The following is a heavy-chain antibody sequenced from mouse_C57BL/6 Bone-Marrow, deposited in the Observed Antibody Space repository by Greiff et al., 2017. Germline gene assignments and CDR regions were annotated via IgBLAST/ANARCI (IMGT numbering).Heavy chain of an antibody. CDR3: GRSIYYGSSYDYAMDY. CDR1: GFTFSDYG. Sequence: EVKVVESGGGLVKPGGSLKLSCAASGFTFSDYGMHWVRQAPEKGLEWVAYISSGSSTIYYADSVKGRFPISRDNAKNTLFLQMTSLRSEDTAMYYCGRSIYYGSSYDYAMDYWGQGTSVTVSS. V-gene: IGHV5-17*01. D-gene: IGHD1-1*01. CDR2: ISSGSSTI. J-gene: IGHJ4*01.